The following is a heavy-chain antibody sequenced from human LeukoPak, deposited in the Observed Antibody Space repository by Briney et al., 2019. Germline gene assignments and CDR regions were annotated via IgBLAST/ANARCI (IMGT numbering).Heavy chain of an antibody. J-gene: IGHJ4*02. CDR1: GITLSNYG. Sequence: GGSLTLSCALSGITLSNYGVTWVRHAPEKALEWVAGISDSGGRKNYADSVKGRFTISRNNPKNTLYLEMISLRAEDTAVYFCAKRGVVIRVILVGFHKEAYYFDSWGQGALVTVSS. D-gene: IGHD3-22*01. CDR3: AKRGVVIRVILVGFHKEAYYFDS. CDR2: ISDSGGRK. V-gene: IGHV3-23*01.